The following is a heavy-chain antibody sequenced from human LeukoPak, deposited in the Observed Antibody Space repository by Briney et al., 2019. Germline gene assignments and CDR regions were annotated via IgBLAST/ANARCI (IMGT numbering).Heavy chain of an antibody. V-gene: IGHV3-23*01. CDR2: ITTSDGNT. CDR3: AKDRGIAARPLFDY. CDR1: GFTFSTYA. J-gene: IGHJ4*02. D-gene: IGHD6-6*01. Sequence: GGSLRLSCAASGFTFSTYAMSWVRQAPGKGLEWVSIITTSDGNTYYADSVKGRFTISRDNFKNTVYLQMNSLRAEDTAVYYCAKDRGIAARPLFDYWGQGTLVTVSS.